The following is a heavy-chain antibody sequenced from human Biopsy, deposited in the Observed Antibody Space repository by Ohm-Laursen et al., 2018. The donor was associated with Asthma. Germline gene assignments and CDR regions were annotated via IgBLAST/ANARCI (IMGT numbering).Heavy chain of an antibody. Sequence: SDTLSLTCAVSGGSISSGGYSWSWIRQPPGKGLEWIGYIYHSGSTYYNPSLKSRVTISVDTSKNQFSLKLSSVTAADTAVYYCARVPHYDILTGFTLRYYYGMDVWGQGTTVTVSS. J-gene: IGHJ6*02. CDR1: GGSISSGGYS. CDR2: IYHSGST. V-gene: IGHV4-30-2*01. CDR3: ARVPHYDILTGFTLRYYYGMDV. D-gene: IGHD3-9*01.